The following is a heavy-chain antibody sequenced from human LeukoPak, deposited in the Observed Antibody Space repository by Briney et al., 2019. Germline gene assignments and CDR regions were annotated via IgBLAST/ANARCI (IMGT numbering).Heavy chain of an antibody. CDR2: ISGSGGST. CDR1: GFTFSSYA. D-gene: IGHD3-3*01. CDR3: AKDRGSYDFWSGRGFDAFDI. J-gene: IGHJ3*02. Sequence: GGSLRLSCAASGFTFSSYAMSWVRQAPGKGLEWVSAISGSGGSTYYADSVKGRFTISRDNSKNTLYLQMNSLRAEDTAVYYCAKDRGSYDFWSGRGFDAFDIWGQGTMVTVSS. V-gene: IGHV3-23*01.